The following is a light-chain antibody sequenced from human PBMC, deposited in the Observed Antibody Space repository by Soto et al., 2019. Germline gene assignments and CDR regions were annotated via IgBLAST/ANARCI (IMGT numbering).Light chain of an antibody. J-gene: IGKJ1*01. CDR1: QGIRND. CDR2: AAS. Sequence: AIQMTQSPSSLSASVGDRVIITCRASQGIRNDLGWYQQKPGKAPNLLIYAASSLQSGVPSRFSGSGSGTDFTLTISSLQPEDFATYYCLQDYNYPWTFGQGTKVEIK. V-gene: IGKV1-6*01. CDR3: LQDYNYPWT.